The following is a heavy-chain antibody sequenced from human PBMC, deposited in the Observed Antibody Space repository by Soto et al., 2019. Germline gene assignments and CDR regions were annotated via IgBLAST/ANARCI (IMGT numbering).Heavy chain of an antibody. CDR1: GFVFNDYA. CDR2: ISSSSSYI. J-gene: IGHJ4*02. CDR3: ARAREPEYSSAIFFDI. Sequence: GGSLRLSCAASGFVFNDYAISWVRQAPGKGLEWVSSISSSSSYIYYADSVKGRFTISRDNAKNSLYLQMNSLRAEDTAVYYCARAREPEYSSAIFFDIWGQGALVTVSS. D-gene: IGHD5-18*01. V-gene: IGHV3-21*01.